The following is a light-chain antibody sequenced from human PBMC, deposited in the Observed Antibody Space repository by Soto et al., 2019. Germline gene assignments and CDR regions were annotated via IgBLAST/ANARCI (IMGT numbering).Light chain of an antibody. CDR1: SSNIGNNY. CDR2: DNN. J-gene: IGLJ1*01. V-gene: IGLV1-51*01. CDR3: GTWDSSLSAGPR. Sequence: QSVLTQPPSVSAAPGQKVTISCSGSSSNIGNNYVSWYQQLPGTAPKLLIYDNNKRPSGIPGRFSGSKSGTSATLGITGLQTGDEADYCCGTWDSSLSAGPRFGTGTKVTVL.